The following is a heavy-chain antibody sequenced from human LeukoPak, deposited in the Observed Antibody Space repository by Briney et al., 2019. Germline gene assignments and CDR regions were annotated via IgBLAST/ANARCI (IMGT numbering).Heavy chain of an antibody. CDR2: INPNSGGT. CDR1: GYTFTGYY. J-gene: IGHJ4*02. CDR3: ARDLTTVTEFDY. V-gene: IGHV1-2*02. D-gene: IGHD4-11*01. Sequence: ASVKVSCKASGYTFTGYYMHWVRQAPGQGLEWMGWINPNSGGTNYAQRFQGRVTMTRDTSISTAYMELSRLRSDDTAVYYCARDLTTVTEFDYWGQGTLVTVSS.